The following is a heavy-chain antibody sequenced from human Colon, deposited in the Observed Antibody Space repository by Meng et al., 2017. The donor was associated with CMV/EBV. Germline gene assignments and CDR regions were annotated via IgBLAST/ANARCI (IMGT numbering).Heavy chain of an antibody. CDR1: GFTFDDYG. Sequence: GESLKISCVASGFTFDDYGMGWVRQAPGKGLEWVSGTNWNGGSTDYADSVKGRFTISRDNAKNSLYLQMNSLRVEDTALYYCARDTSRPGYYFDYWGQGILVTVSS. D-gene: IGHD2-2*01. CDR3: ARDTSRPGYYFDY. J-gene: IGHJ4*02. CDR2: TNWNGGST. V-gene: IGHV3-20*04.